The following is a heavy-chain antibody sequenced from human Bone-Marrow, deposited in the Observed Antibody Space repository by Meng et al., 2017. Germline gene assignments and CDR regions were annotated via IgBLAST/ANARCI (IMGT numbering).Heavy chain of an antibody. J-gene: IGHJ5*02. Sequence: GESLKISCKGSGYSFTSYWIGWVRQLPGKGLEWMGIIYPGDSDTRYSPSFQGQVTISADKSISTAYLQWSSLKASDTAMYYCASGGGIDYGDYGGLDPWGQGTLVTVSS. CDR3: ASGGGIDYGDYGGLDP. V-gene: IGHV5-51*01. CDR2: IYPGDSDT. D-gene: IGHD4-17*01. CDR1: GYSFTSYW.